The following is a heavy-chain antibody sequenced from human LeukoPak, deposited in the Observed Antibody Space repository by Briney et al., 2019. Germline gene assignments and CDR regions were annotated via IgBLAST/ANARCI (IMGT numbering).Heavy chain of an antibody. CDR1: GGSISSYY. D-gene: IGHD2-2*01. V-gene: IGHV4-59*01. CDR2: IYYSGST. CDR3: AREAGYCSSTSCPRWFDP. Sequence: SETLSLTCTVSGGSISSYYWSWIRQPPGKGLEWIGYIYYSGSTNYNPSLKSRVTTSVDTSKNQFSLKLSSVTAADTAVYYCAREAGYCSSTSCPRWFDPWGQGTLVTVSS. J-gene: IGHJ5*02.